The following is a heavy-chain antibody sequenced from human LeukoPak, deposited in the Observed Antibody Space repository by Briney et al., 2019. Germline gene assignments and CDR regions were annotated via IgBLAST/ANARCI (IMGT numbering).Heavy chain of an antibody. D-gene: IGHD3-22*01. CDR2: IKQDGSEK. J-gene: IGHJ6*03. Sequence: GGSLRLSCAASGFTFSSYWMSWVRQAPGKGLEWVANIKQDGSEKYYVDSVKGRFTISRDNAKNSLYLQMNSLRAEDTAVYYCARVGVVVTWWGDYYTDVWGKGTTVTISS. V-gene: IGHV3-7*01. CDR3: ARVGVVVTWWGDYYTDV. CDR1: GFTFSSYW.